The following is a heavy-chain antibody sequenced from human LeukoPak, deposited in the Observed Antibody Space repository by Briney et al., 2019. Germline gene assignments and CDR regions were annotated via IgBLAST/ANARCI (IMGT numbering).Heavy chain of an antibody. J-gene: IGHJ6*03. CDR2: INCDGTTT. Sequence: GGSLRLSCAASGFTFSRYWMFWVRQAPGKGLVCVSRINCDGTTTNHADSVKGRFTISRDNAKNTLSLQLNSLRAEDTAVYYCASSGITVTGSYYYMDVWGKGTTVTVSS. D-gene: IGHD4-17*01. CDR3: ASSGITVTGSYYYMDV. V-gene: IGHV3-74*01. CDR1: GFTFSRYW.